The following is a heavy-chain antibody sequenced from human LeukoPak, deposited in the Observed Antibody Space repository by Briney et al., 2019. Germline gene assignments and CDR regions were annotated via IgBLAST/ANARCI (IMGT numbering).Heavy chain of an antibody. J-gene: IGHJ6*02. CDR3: ARDRTGIAVAGPETVYYYYGMDV. D-gene: IGHD6-19*01. Sequence: GGSLRLSCAASGFTFSRYAISWVRQAPGKGLEWVSVIYSGGSTYYADSVKGRFTISRDNSKNTLYLQMNSLRAEDTAVYYCARDRTGIAVAGPETVYYYYGMDVWGQGTTVTVSS. V-gene: IGHV3-53*01. CDR1: GFTFSRYA. CDR2: IYSGGST.